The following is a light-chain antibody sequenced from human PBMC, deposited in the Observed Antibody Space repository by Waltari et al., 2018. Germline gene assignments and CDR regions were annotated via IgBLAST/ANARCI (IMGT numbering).Light chain of an antibody. CDR2: YDS. CDR3: QVWDSSTDHRV. CDR1: NIRSKS. J-gene: IGLJ3*02. V-gene: IGLV3-21*04. Sequence: SYVLTQPPSVSVAPGETARITCGGDNIRSKSVHWYQQKPGQAPVVVIEYDSGRPSGTPARFSGSNSGNTATLTISTVEAGDEADYYCQVWDSSTDHRVFGGGTKLTVL.